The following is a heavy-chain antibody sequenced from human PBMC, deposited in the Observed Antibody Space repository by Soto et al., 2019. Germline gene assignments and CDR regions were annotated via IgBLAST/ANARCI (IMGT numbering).Heavy chain of an antibody. J-gene: IGHJ5*01. CDR2: IGTYNGNT. CDR3: ARVSHLNGDYNYNWFVS. D-gene: IGHD4-17*01. V-gene: IGHV1-18*01. CDR1: GYTFTSYG. Sequence: GASVKVSCKASGYTFTSYGLSWVRQAPGQGLEWMGWIGTYNGNTNYAQKFQDRVTMTTDTSTSTAYMELRSLRSDDTAVYYCARVSHLNGDYNYNWFVSWGQGILVNVSS.